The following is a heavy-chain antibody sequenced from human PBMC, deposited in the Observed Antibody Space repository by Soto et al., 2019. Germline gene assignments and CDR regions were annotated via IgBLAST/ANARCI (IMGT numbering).Heavy chain of an antibody. D-gene: IGHD6-6*01. Sequence: PVGSLRLSCAASGFTFSSYWMSWVRQAPGKGLEWVANIKQDGSEKYYVDSVKGRFTISRDNAKNSLYLQMNSLRAEDTAVYYCARDLFAHPRSSYHYYYYGMDVWGQGTTVTVSS. CDR1: GFTFSSYW. V-gene: IGHV3-7*03. J-gene: IGHJ6*02. CDR2: IKQDGSEK. CDR3: ARDLFAHPRSSYHYYYYGMDV.